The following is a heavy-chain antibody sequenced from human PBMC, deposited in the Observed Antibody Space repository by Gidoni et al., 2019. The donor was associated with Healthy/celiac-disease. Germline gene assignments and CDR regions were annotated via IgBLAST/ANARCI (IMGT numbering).Heavy chain of an antibody. D-gene: IGHD3-22*01. J-gene: IGHJ4*02. CDR3: ARDYYDSSGYGDYYFDY. Sequence: EVQLVESGGGLVQPGGSLRLSCAASGFNFSSYWMSWVRQAPGKGLEWVANIKQDGSEKYYVDSVKGRFTISRDNAKNSLYLQMNSLRAEDTAVYYCARDYYDSSGYGDYYFDYWGQGTLVTVSS. V-gene: IGHV3-7*01. CDR2: IKQDGSEK. CDR1: GFNFSSYW.